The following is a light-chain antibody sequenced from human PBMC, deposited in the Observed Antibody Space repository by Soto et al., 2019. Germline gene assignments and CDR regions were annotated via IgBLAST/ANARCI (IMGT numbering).Light chain of an antibody. V-gene: IGKV3-20*01. CDR3: QEYGSSPPMYT. Sequence: IVLTQSPGTLSLSPGERATLSCRASQSVASRALAWYQQKPGQAPRLLTYSASKRATGIPDRFSCRGSGRDFTPTISRLEPETFAVYYCQEYGSSPPMYTFGQGTKLEIK. J-gene: IGKJ2*01. CDR1: QSVASRA. CDR2: SAS.